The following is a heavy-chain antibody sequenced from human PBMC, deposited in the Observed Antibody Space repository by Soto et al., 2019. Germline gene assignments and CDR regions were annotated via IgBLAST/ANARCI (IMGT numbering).Heavy chain of an antibody. J-gene: IGHJ4*02. CDR2: IYYSGST. Sequence: SETLSLTCTVSGGSISSGGYYWSWIRQHPGKGLEWIGYIYYSGSTYYNPSLKSRVTISVDTSKNQFSLKLSSVTAADTAVYYCARTPRRAYFDYWGQGTLVTVSS. V-gene: IGHV4-31*03. CDR3: ARTPRRAYFDY. CDR1: GGSISSGGYY.